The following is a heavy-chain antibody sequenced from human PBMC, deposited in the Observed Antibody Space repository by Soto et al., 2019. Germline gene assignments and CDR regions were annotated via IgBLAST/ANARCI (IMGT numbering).Heavy chain of an antibody. D-gene: IGHD3-22*01. V-gene: IGHV4-4*02. CDR3: ARVVTVDYYDSSGFDY. J-gene: IGHJ4*02. CDR1: GGSISSSNW. Sequence: SETLSLTCAVSGGSISSSNWWSWVRQPPGKGLEWIGEIYHSGSTNYNPSLKSRVTISVDKSKNQFSLKLSSVTAADTAVYYCARVVTVDYYDSSGFDYWGQGTLVTVSS. CDR2: IYHSGST.